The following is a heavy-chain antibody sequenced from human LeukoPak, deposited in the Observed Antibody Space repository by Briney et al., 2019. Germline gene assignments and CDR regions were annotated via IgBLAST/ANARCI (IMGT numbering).Heavy chain of an antibody. Sequence: GGSLRLSCAASDFAVSTNYMTWVRQAPGKGLEWVSFIFSDGTTKCADSVKGRFTISRDSSKNTLYLQMNSLSAEDTAVYYCAGYYGGKFDYWGQGTQVTVSS. V-gene: IGHV3-66*02. CDR3: AGYYGGKFDY. CDR2: IFSDGTT. D-gene: IGHD4-23*01. J-gene: IGHJ4*02. CDR1: DFAVSTNY.